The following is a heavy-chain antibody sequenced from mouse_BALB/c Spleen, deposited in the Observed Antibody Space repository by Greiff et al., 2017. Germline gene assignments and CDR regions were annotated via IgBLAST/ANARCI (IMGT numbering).Heavy chain of an antibody. Sequence: VQLKQSGAELVKPGASVKLSCTASGFNIKDTYMHWVKQRPEQGLEWIGRIDPANGNTKYDPKFQGKATITADTSSNTAYLQLSSLTSEDTAVYYCARNYDYSGAMDYWGQGTSVTVSS. CDR1: GFNIKDTY. D-gene: IGHD2-4*01. CDR2: IDPANGNT. V-gene: IGHV14-3*02. J-gene: IGHJ4*01. CDR3: ARNYDYSGAMDY.